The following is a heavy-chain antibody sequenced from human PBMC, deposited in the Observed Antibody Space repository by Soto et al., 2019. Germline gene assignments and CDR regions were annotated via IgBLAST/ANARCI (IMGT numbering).Heavy chain of an antibody. J-gene: IGHJ4*02. D-gene: IGHD2-15*01. Sequence: ASVKVSCKASGYTFTVYYMHWVRQAPGQRLEWMESINPNSGGTNYAQKFRGWVTMTRDTSISTAYMELSRLRSDDTAVYYCARDSPLGYCSGGSCYSLAFDYWGQ. CDR3: ARDSPLGYCSGGSCYSLAFDY. CDR1: GYTFTVYY. CDR2: INPNSGGT. V-gene: IGHV1-2*04.